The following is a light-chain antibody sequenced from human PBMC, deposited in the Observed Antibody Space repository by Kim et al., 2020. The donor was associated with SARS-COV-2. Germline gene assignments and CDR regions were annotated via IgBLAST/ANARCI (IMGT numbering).Light chain of an antibody. J-gene: IGKJ2*01. CDR2: GAF. CDR3: QQYGNSLYT. Sequence: LSPGERASLSCRASQNIRNNYLAGYQQKPGQAPRLLIFGAFNRGSGILERFSGSGSGTEFTLSISRREPEEFAVYYCQQYGNSLYTFGQGTKLEIK. CDR1: QNIRNNY. V-gene: IGKV3-20*01.